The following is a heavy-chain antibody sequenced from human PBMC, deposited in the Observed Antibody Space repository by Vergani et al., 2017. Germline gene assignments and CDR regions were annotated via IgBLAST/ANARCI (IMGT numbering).Heavy chain of an antibody. D-gene: IGHD3-10*01. CDR2: IGTAGDT. CDR1: GFTFSSYD. CDR3: ARGGHYYGSGSYSYDAFDI. V-gene: IGHV3-13*01. Sequence: EVQLVESGGGLVQPGGSLRLSCAASGFTFSSYDMHWVRQATGKGLEWVSAIGTAGDTYYPGSVKGRFTISRENAKNSLYLQMNSLRAGETAVYYCARGGHYYGSGSYSYDAFDIWGQGTMVTVSS. J-gene: IGHJ3*02.